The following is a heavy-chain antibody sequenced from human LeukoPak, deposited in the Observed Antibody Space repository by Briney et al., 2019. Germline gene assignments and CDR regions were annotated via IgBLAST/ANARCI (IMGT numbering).Heavy chain of an antibody. J-gene: IGHJ4*02. CDR1: GFTFSSYA. CDR2: ISYDGSNK. CDR3: ARPPPMVRGVISEENFDY. D-gene: IGHD3-10*01. V-gene: IGHV3-30-3*01. Sequence: GGPLRLSCAASGFTFSSYAMHWVRQAPGKGLEWVAVISYDGSNKYYADSVKGRFTISRDNSKNTLYLQMNSLRAEDTAVYYCARPPPMVRGVISEENFDYWGQGTLVTVSS.